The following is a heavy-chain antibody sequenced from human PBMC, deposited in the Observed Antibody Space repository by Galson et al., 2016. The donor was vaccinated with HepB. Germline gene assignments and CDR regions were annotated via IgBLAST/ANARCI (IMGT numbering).Heavy chain of an antibody. Sequence: SVKVSCKASGYTFSSSAVSWVRQAPGQGLEWMGWISVYNGNTNYAQRLQGRVTMTTDTSTNTAYLEVRNLKSDDTAVYYCARDRSSGYDSVTPFDYWGQGTLVTVSS. J-gene: IGHJ4*02. V-gene: IGHV1-18*01. D-gene: IGHD5-12*01. CDR3: ARDRSSGYDSVTPFDY. CDR2: ISVYNGNT. CDR1: GYTFSSSA.